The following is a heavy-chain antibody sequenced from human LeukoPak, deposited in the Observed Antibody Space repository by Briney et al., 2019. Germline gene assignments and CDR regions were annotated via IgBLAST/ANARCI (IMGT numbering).Heavy chain of an antibody. D-gene: IGHD5-18*01. J-gene: IGHJ6*03. CDR2: INHSGNT. Sequence: SETLSLTCAVYGGSFSGYYWSWIRQPPGKGLEWIGEINHSGNTNYNPSLKSRVTISVDTSKNQFSLKLSSVTAADTAVYYCARHPQLWLYNYYYYMDVWGKGTTVTVSS. CDR1: GGSFSGYY. V-gene: IGHV4-34*01. CDR3: ARHPQLWLYNYYYYMDV.